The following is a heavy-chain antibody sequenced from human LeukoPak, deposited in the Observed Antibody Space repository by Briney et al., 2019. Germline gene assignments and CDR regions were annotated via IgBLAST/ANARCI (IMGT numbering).Heavy chain of an antibody. J-gene: IGHJ4*02. V-gene: IGHV4-39*07. CDR3: ARESFEEPGTMDH. D-gene: IGHD4/OR15-4a*01. CDR2: IYYGGGT. CDR1: GDSISSSFYY. Sequence: PSETLSLTCTVSGDSISSSFYYWVWLRQPPGRGREWIGSIYYGGGTHYNPSLKSRATIFLDTSMNQFSLRLTSVTAADTALYFCARESFEEPGTMDHWGQGTLVSVSS.